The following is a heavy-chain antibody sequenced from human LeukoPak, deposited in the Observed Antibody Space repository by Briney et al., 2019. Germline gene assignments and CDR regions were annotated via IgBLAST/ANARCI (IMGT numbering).Heavy chain of an antibody. D-gene: IGHD3-22*01. CDR2: IYYSGST. V-gene: IGHV4-39*01. CDR3: HDSSGYH. J-gene: IGHJ4*02. Sequence: SETLSLTCTVSGGSISSSSYYWGWIRQPPGKGLEWIGSIYYSGSTYYNPSLKSRVTISVDTSKNQFSLKLSSVTAADTAVYSCHDSSGYHWGQGTLVTVSS. CDR1: GGSISSSSYY.